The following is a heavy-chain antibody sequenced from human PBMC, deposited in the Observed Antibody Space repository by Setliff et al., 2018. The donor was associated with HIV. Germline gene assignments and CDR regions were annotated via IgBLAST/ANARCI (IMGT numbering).Heavy chain of an antibody. CDR2: IYYSGST. Sequence: PSETLSLTCTVSGGSIISGDYHWSWIRQHPGKGLEWIGYIYYSGSTKYNPSLKSRLTISVDTSKNQFSLKLRSVTAADTAFYYCARGVTHPPPFGAFDIWGLGTLVTVSS. J-gene: IGHJ3*02. D-gene: IGHD5-18*01. V-gene: IGHV4-61*08. CDR3: ARGVTHPPPFGAFDI. CDR1: GGSIISGDYH.